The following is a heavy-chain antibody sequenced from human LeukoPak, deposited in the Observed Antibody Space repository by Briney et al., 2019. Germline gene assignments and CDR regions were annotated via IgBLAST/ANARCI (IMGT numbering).Heavy chain of an antibody. V-gene: IGHV4-34*01. CDR3: ARGYGSGSYLNDAFDI. CDR2: INHSGST. Sequence: SETLSLTCAVYGGSFSGYYWSWIRQPPGKGLEWIGEINHSGSTNYNPSLKSRVTISVDTSKNQFSLKLSSVTAADTAAYYCARGYGSGSYLNDAFDIWGQGTMVTVSS. D-gene: IGHD3-10*01. J-gene: IGHJ3*02. CDR1: GGSFSGYY.